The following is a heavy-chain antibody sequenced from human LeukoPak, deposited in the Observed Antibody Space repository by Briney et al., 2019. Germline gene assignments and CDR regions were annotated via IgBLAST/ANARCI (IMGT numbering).Heavy chain of an antibody. Sequence: GGSLRLSCAASGFTFSTYWMNWVRQAPGKGLEWVANIKQDGNEKYYVDSVKGRFTISRDNAKNSLYLQMNSLRAEDTAIYYCARPFYPGIAAAGDFFDYWGQGTLVTVSS. CDR3: ARPFYPGIAAAGDFFDY. V-gene: IGHV3-7*03. CDR1: GFTFSTYW. J-gene: IGHJ4*02. D-gene: IGHD6-13*01. CDR2: IKQDGNEK.